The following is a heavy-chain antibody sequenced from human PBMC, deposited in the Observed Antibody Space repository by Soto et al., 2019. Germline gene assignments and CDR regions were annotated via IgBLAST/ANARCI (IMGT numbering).Heavy chain of an antibody. V-gene: IGHV3-30-3*01. CDR3: ARAPGGSTETFDS. Sequence: QVHLVASGGGMVQPGRSLRLACTASGFTFRSYAMHWVRQAPGKGLEWVAVISYSGSNTYYADSVKGRFSISRDISNNTLYLQMNSLRSEDTAVYYCARAPGGSTETFDSGGQGTLVTVSS. CDR1: GFTFRSYA. J-gene: IGHJ4*02. D-gene: IGHD3-10*01. CDR2: ISYSGSNT.